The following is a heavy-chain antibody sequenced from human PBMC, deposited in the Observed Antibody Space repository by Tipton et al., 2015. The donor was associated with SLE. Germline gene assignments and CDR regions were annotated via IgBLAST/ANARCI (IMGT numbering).Heavy chain of an antibody. J-gene: IGHJ4*02. CDR3: ARNTGIVGATKS. CDR2: ISGSGGST. V-gene: IGHV3-23*01. D-gene: IGHD1-26*01. Sequence: LSLTCAASGFTFSSYAMSWVRQAPGKGLEWVSAISGSGGSTYYADSVKGRFTISRDNSKNTLYLQMNSLRAEDTAVYYCARNTGIVGATKSWGQGTLVTVSS. CDR1: GFTFSSYA.